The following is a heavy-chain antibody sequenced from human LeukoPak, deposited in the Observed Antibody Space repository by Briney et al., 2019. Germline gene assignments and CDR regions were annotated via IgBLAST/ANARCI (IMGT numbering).Heavy chain of an antibody. J-gene: IGHJ4*02. D-gene: IGHD2-15*01. V-gene: IGHV4-59*01. Sequence: PSETLSLTRTVSGGSISSYYWSWIRQPPGKGLEWIGYIYYSGSTNYNPSLKSRVTISVDTSKNQFSLKLSSVTAADTAVYYCARAGGGSWKSFDYWGQGTLVTVSS. CDR2: IYYSGST. CDR3: ARAGGGSWKSFDY. CDR1: GGSISSYY.